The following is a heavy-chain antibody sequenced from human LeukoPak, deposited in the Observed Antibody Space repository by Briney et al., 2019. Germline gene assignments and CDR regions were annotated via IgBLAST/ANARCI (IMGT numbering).Heavy chain of an antibody. CDR2: IFPGDSDI. CDR3: ARRAAAGTMDY. D-gene: IGHD6-13*01. J-gene: IGHJ4*02. V-gene: IGHV5-51*01. CDR1: GYSFTSYW. Sequence: GESLKISCKASGYSFTSYWIGWVRQMPGKGLEWMGIIFPGDSDIKYGPSFQGQVTISADKPISTAYLQWSSLKASDTAMYYCARRAAAGTMDYWGQGTLVTVSS.